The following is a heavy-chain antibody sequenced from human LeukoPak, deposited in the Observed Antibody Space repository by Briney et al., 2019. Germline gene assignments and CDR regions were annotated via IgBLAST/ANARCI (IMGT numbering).Heavy chain of an antibody. V-gene: IGHV1-69*04. Sequence: SVKVSCKASGGTFSSYAISWVRQAPGQGLEWMGRIIPILGIANYAQKFQGRVTITTDESTSTAYMELSSLRSEDTAVYYCARGVLCRSGGSCYSGRFDYWGQGTLVTVSS. CDR1: GGTFSSYA. CDR2: IIPILGIA. CDR3: ARGVLCRSGGSCYSGRFDY. J-gene: IGHJ4*02. D-gene: IGHD2-15*01.